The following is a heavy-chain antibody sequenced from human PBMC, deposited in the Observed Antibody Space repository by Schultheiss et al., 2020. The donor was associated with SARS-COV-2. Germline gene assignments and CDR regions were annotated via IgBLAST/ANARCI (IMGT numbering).Heavy chain of an antibody. CDR1: GFTFSSYA. V-gene: IGHV3-23*01. Sequence: GGSLRLSCAASGFTFSSYAMSWVRQAPGKGLEWVSAISGSGGSTYYADSVKGRFTISRDNSKNTLYLQMNSLRAEDTAVYYCEKNGYSYIYYMDVWGKGTTVTVSS. J-gene: IGHJ6*03. CDR2: ISGSGGST. D-gene: IGHD5-18*01. CDR3: EKNGYSYIYYMDV.